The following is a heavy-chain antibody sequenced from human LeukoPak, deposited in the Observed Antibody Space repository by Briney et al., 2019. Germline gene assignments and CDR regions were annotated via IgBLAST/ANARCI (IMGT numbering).Heavy chain of an antibody. V-gene: IGHV3-64*01. D-gene: IGHD6-19*01. J-gene: IGHJ4*02. CDR3: ARGTIAVAGIDY. CDR2: ISSNGDNT. Sequence: GGSLRLSCAASGFTFNSYAMHWVRQAPGKGLEYVSTISSNGDNTYYANSVKGRFTISRDNSKNTLYLQMGSLRAEDMAVYYCARGTIAVAGIDYWGQGTLVTVSS. CDR1: GFTFNSYA.